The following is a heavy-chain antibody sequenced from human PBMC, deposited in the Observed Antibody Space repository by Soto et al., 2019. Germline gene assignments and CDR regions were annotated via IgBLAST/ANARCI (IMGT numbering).Heavy chain of an antibody. CDR1: GFTFSSYA. D-gene: IGHD6-13*01. J-gene: IGHJ4*02. V-gene: IGHV3-64*01. CDR2: ISSNGGST. CDR3: ARATPAKIAAAGTEGWYFDY. Sequence: GGSLRLSCAASGFTFSSYAMHWVRQAPGKGLEYVSAISSNGGSTYYANSVKGRFTISRDNSKNTLYLQMGSLRAEDMAVYYCARATPAKIAAAGTEGWYFDYWGQGTLVTVSS.